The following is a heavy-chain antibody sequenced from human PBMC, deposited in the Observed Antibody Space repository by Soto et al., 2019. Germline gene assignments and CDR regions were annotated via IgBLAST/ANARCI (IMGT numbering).Heavy chain of an antibody. CDR1: GFIFSDYA. CDR2: ISYDGNSQ. CDR3: ARVRLPMTTNDGFDH. D-gene: IGHD1-1*01. Sequence: QVQLVESGGGVDQPGRSLTVSCVGSGFIFSDYAFHWVRQPPGKGLEWVAAISYDGNSQYYADSVKGRFTVSRDASRHTIYMQMNSLRLEDTAVYYCARVRLPMTTNDGFDHWGQGTLVTVSS. V-gene: IGHV3-30-3*01. J-gene: IGHJ4*02.